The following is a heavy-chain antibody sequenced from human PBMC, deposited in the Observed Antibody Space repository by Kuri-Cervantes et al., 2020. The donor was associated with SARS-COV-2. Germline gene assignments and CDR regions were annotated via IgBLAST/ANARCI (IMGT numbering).Heavy chain of an antibody. Sequence: SETLSLTCAVSGYSISSGYYWGWIRQPPGKGLEWIGSIYHSGSTYYNPSLKSRVTISVDTSKNQFSLKLSSVTAADTAVYYCARARRDGYKGPLDWGQGTLVTVSS. CDR2: IYHSGST. J-gene: IGHJ4*02. CDR1: GYSISSGYY. CDR3: ARARRDGYKGPLD. D-gene: IGHD5-24*01. V-gene: IGHV4-38-2*01.